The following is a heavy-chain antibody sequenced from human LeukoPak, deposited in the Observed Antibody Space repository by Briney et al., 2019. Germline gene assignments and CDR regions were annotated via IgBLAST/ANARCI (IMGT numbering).Heavy chain of an antibody. CDR1: GFAFSFSA. V-gene: IGHV3-23*01. Sequence: GGSLRLSCEASGFAFSFSAMTWVRQAPGTGLEWVSTINANAISTYYADSVKGRFTISRDNSKSTLYLQLNSLRVEDTALYYCARDTRGFDYWGQGTLVTVSS. CDR2: INANAIST. CDR3: ARDTRGFDY. J-gene: IGHJ4*02. D-gene: IGHD3-10*01.